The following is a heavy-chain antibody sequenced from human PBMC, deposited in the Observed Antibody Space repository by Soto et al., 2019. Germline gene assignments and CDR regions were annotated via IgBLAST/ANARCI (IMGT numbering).Heavy chain of an antibody. D-gene: IGHD3-10*01. Sequence: PSETLSLTCTVSGGSISSYYWSWIRQPAGKGLEWIGRIYTSGSTNYNPSLKSRVTMSVDTSKNQFSLKLSSVTAADTAVYYCARENYYGSGSYYYYYYYGMDVWRQGTTATVSS. CDR2: IYTSGST. CDR3: ARENYYGSGSYYYYYYYGMDV. CDR1: GGSISSYY. J-gene: IGHJ6*02. V-gene: IGHV4-4*07.